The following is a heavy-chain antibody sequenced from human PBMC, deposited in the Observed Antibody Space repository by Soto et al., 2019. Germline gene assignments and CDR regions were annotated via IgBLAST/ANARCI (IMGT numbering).Heavy chain of an antibody. J-gene: IGHJ4*02. D-gene: IGHD3-3*01. CDR1: GFTFSSYA. Sequence: GGALRLSCAASGFTFSSYAMSWVRQAPGKGLEWVSAISGGGGSTFYADSVKGRFTSSRDNSKNTLCLQMNSLRAEDTAVYYCAKNYDFWSGYTNDYWGQGILVTVSS. CDR2: ISGGGGST. CDR3: AKNYDFWSGYTNDY. V-gene: IGHV3-23*01.